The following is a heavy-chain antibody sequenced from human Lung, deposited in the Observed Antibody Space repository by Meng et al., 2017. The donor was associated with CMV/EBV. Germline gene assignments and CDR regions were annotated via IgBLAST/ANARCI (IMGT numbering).Heavy chain of an antibody. V-gene: IGHV4-59*01. CDR1: GGSISSYY. Sequence: SXTXSLXCTVSGGSISSYYWSWIRQPPGKGLEWIGYIYYSGSTNYNPPLKSRVTISVDTSKNQFSLKLSSVTAADTAVYYCARDCSSTSCLDAFDIWGQGTMVTVSS. CDR3: ARDCSSTSCLDAFDI. J-gene: IGHJ3*02. CDR2: IYYSGST. D-gene: IGHD2-2*01.